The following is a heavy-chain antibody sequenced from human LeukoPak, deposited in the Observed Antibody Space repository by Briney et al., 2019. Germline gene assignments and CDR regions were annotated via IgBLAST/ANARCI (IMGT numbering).Heavy chain of an antibody. D-gene: IGHD2-15*01. Sequence: GGSLRLSCAASGFTFSSYAMHWVRQAPGKGLEWVAVISYDGSNKYYADSVKGRFTISRDNSKNTLNLQINSLRAEDTAVYYCAKGGYSSCYSQGDYWGQGTLVTVSS. CDR2: ISYDGSNK. J-gene: IGHJ4*02. V-gene: IGHV3-30-3*01. CDR3: AKGGYSSCYSQGDY. CDR1: GFTFSSYA.